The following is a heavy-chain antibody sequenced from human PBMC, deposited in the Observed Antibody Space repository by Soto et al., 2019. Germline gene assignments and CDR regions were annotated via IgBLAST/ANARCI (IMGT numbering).Heavy chain of an antibody. V-gene: IGHV3-74*01. J-gene: IGHJ3*01. CDR1: RFTFSSYV. Sequence: GGSLRLSCAASRFTFSSYVMQWVRQSPGTGLVWVSRINSDGSNTSYADSVKGRFTISRDNAKNTLYLQMNSLRAEDTAVYYCARGVDGYNFWGQGTMVTVSS. CDR2: INSDGSNT. CDR3: ARGVDGYNF. D-gene: IGHD5-12*01.